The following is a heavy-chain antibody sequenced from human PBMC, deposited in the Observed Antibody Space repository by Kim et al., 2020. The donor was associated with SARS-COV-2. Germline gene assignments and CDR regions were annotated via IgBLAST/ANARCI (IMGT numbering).Heavy chain of an antibody. V-gene: IGHV3-11*03. CDR2: ISSSSSYT. J-gene: IGHJ1*01. D-gene: IGHD6-13*01. Sequence: GGSLRLSCAASGFTFSDYYMSWIRQAPGKGLEWVSYISSSSSYTNYADSVKGRFTISRDNAKNSLYLQMNSLRAEDTAVYYCARQAAAGTPIYWYFQHWGQGTLVTVSS. CDR3: ARQAAAGTPIYWYFQH. CDR1: GFTFSDYY.